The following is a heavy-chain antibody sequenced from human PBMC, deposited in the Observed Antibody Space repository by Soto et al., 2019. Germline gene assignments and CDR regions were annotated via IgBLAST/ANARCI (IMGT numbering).Heavy chain of an antibody. Sequence: PGGSLRLSCAASGFTFSSYGMQGVRQAPGKGLEGVAVISYDGSNKYYADSVKGRFTISRDNSKNTLYLQMNSLRAEDTAVYYCAKDDNVEYSSSSGYYGMDVWGQGTTVTVSS. J-gene: IGHJ6*02. V-gene: IGHV3-30*18. D-gene: IGHD6-6*01. CDR3: AKDDNVEYSSSSGYYGMDV. CDR1: GFTFSSYG. CDR2: ISYDGSNK.